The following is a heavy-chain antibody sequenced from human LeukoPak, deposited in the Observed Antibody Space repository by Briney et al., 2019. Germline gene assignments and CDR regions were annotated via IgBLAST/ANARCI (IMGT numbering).Heavy chain of an antibody. J-gene: IGHJ4*02. V-gene: IGHV3-66*04. D-gene: IGHD3-10*01. CDR2: IYNDGGT. Sequence: GGSLRLSCAASGFTVSSNYMSWVRQAPGKGLEWVSVIYNDGGTYYADSVKGRFTVFRDNSKNTLYLQMNSLRAEDTAVYYCARHLNSGLNLGLDYWGQGTLVTVSS. CDR1: GFTVSSNY. CDR3: ARHLNSGLNLGLDY.